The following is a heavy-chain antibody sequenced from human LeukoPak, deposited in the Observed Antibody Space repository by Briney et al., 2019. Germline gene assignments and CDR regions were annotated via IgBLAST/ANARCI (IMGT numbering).Heavy chain of an antibody. Sequence: GASVKVSCKASGGTFSSYAISWVRQAPGQGLEWMGWIIPKSGGTLYAQKFQGRVNMTRDTSISAVYLELSSLRSDDTAVYYCARGYHDVFKGYYNLGFDYWGQGTLVTVSS. D-gene: IGHD3-9*01. J-gene: IGHJ4*02. V-gene: IGHV1-2*02. CDR3: ARGYHDVFKGYYNLGFDY. CDR2: IIPKSGGT. CDR1: GGTFSSYA.